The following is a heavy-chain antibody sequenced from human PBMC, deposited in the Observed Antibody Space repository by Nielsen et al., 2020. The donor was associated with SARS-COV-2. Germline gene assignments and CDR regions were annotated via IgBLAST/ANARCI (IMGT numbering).Heavy chain of an antibody. V-gene: IGHV1-18*01. CDR3: ARIVTRFGELWDPLLY. CDR1: GYAFTNYG. Sequence: ASVKVSCKDSGYAFTNYGITWVRQAPGQGLEWMGWISPYNGNANYAQKFQGRVTMTTDTSTSTAYMELRSLRPDDTALYYCARIVTRFGELWDPLLYWGQGSLVTVSS. D-gene: IGHD3-10*01. CDR2: ISPYNGNA. J-gene: IGHJ4*02.